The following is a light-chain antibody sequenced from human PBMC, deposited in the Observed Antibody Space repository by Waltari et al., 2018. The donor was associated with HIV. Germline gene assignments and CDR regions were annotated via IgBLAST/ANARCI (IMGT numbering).Light chain of an antibody. CDR1: QSVSSSY. J-gene: IGKJ1*01. Sequence: EIVLTQSPGTLSLSPGERATLSCRASQSVSSSYLAWYQQRRSQAPRLLIYGASSRATGIPDRFSGSGSGTDFTLTISRLEPEDFAVYYCQQYGDSGWTFGQGTKVEIK. CDR3: QQYGDSGWT. V-gene: IGKV3-20*01. CDR2: GAS.